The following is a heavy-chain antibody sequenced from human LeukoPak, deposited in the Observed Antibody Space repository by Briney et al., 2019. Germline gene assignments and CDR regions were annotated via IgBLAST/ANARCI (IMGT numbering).Heavy chain of an antibody. V-gene: IGHV3-30*18. CDR3: AKSRPGYCSGGSCYIFDY. CDR1: GFTFSSYG. CDR2: ISYDGSNK. Sequence: GGSLRLSCAASGFTFSSYGMHWVRQAPGKGLEWVAVISYDGSNKYYADSVKGRFTISRDNSKNTLYLQMNSLRAEDTAVYYCAKSRPGYCSGGSCYIFDYWGQGTLVTVSS. J-gene: IGHJ4*02. D-gene: IGHD2-15*01.